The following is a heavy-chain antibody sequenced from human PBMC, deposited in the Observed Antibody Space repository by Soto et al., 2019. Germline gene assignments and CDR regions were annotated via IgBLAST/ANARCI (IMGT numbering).Heavy chain of an antibody. D-gene: IGHD2-15*01. CDR2: ISSNGGST. J-gene: IGHJ6*03. V-gene: IGHV3-64*01. CDR1: GFTFSSYA. Sequence: EVQLVESGGGLVQPGGSLRLSCAASGFTFSSYAMHWVRQAPGKGLEYVSAISSNGGSTYYANSVKGRFTISRDNSKNTLYLQMGSLRAEDMAVYYCARRYCSGGSCYRNYYYYYYMDVWGKGPRSPSP. CDR3: ARRYCSGGSCYRNYYYYYYMDV.